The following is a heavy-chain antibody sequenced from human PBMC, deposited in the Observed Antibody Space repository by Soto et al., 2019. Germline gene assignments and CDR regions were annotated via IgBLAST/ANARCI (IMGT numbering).Heavy chain of an antibody. CDR3: AREDNRFGGTGMDV. D-gene: IGHD3-10*01. Sequence: SETLSLTCAVSGGSISSSNWWSWVRQPPGKGLEWIGEIYHSGSTNYNPSLKSRVTISVDKSKNQSSLKLSSVTAADTAVYYCAREDNRFGGTGMDVWGQGTTVTVSS. CDR1: GGSISSSNW. CDR2: IYHSGST. V-gene: IGHV4-4*02. J-gene: IGHJ6*02.